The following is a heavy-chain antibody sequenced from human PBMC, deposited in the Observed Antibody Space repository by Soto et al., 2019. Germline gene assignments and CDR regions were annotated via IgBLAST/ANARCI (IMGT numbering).Heavy chain of an antibody. J-gene: IGHJ4*02. V-gene: IGHV3-23*01. D-gene: IGHD6-19*01. CDR1: GFTVSSFP. Sequence: EMHLLESGGGLVQPGGSLRLSCAASGFTVSSFPMTWVRQAPGKGLEWVSSIDSSGDGSSYADSVKGRFTISRDSSKTMLFLQMSSLRAEDTVVYYCARKVAGSVWGQGTLVPVSS. CDR2: IDSSGDGS. CDR3: ARKVAGSV.